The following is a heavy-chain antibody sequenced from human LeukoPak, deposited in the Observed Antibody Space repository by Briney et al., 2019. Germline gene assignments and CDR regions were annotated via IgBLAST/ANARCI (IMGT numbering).Heavy chain of an antibody. V-gene: IGHV4-59*01. J-gene: IGHJ4*01. CDR2: IYYSGST. D-gene: IGHD3-3*01. CDR1: GGSISSYY. CDR3: ARLNYDYWSGYFFDY. Sequence: KPSETLSLTCTVSGGSISSYYWSWIRQPPGKGLEWIGYIYYSGSTNYNPSLKSRVTISVDTSKNQFSLKLSSVTAADTAVYYCARLNYDYWSGYFFDYWGQGTLVTVSS.